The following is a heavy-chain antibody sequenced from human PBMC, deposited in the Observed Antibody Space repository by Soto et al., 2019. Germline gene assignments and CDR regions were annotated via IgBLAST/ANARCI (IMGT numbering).Heavy chain of an antibody. CDR1: GYTFTSYG. J-gene: IGHJ6*02. V-gene: IGHV1-18*01. D-gene: IGHD2-15*01. CDR3: ARDRLVVADTYGMDV. CDR2: ISAYNGNT. Sequence: ASVKVSFKASGYTFTSYGISWVRQAPGQGLEWMGWISAYNGNTNYAQKLQGRVTMTTDTSTSTAYMELRSLRSDDTAVYYCARDRLVVADTYGMDVWGQGTTVTVSS.